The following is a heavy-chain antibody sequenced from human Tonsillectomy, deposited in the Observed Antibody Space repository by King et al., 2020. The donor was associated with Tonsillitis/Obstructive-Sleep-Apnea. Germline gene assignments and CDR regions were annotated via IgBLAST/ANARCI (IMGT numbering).Heavy chain of an antibody. CDR2: IYYSGST. D-gene: IGHD6-19*01. CDR3: ARAGFTVAGPYYFDY. J-gene: IGHJ4*02. V-gene: IGHV4-59*01. Sequence: QLQESGPGLVKPSETLSLTCTVSGGSISSYYWSWIRQPPGKGLEWIGYIYYSGSTNYNPSLKSRVTISVDTSKNQLSLKLSSVTAADTAVYYCARAGFTVAGPYYFDYWGQGTLVTVSS. CDR1: GGSISSYY.